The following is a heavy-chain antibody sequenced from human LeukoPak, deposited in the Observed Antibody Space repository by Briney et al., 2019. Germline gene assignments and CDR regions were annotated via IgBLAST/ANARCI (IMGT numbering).Heavy chain of an antibody. CDR3: ARVRRYYYDSSGFGY. CDR2: INPNSGGT. Sequence: GASVKVSCKASGYTFTGYYMHWVRQAPGQGLEWMGWINPNSGGTNYAQKFQGRVTMTRNTSISTAYMELSSLRSEDTAVYYCARVRRYYYDSSGFGYWGQGTLVTVSS. D-gene: IGHD3-22*01. CDR1: GYTFTGYY. J-gene: IGHJ4*02. V-gene: IGHV1-2*02.